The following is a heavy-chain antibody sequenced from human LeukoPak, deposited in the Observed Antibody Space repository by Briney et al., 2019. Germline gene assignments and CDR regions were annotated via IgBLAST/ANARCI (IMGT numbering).Heavy chain of an antibody. CDR3: TPYSGSY. V-gene: IGHV3-21*01. Sequence: PGGCLRLSCAASGFTFSSYSMNWVSQPPGKGLEWVSSISSSSSYIYYADSVNGRFTIARNNANSSLYLQTNSLNAEKTAVYYCTPYSGSYWGQGTLVTVSS. CDR1: GFTFSSYS. CDR2: ISSSSSYI. J-gene: IGHJ4*02. D-gene: IGHD1-26*01.